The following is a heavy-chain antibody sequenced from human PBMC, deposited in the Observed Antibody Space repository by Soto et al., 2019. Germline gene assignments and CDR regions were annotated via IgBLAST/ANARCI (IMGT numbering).Heavy chain of an antibody. D-gene: IGHD6-13*01. CDR2: INAGNGNT. J-gene: IGHJ6*02. Sequence: GASVKVSCKASGFTFSKFAIQWVRQALGQRPEWMGWINAGNGNTKYSQKFQGRVTITRDTSASTAYMELSSLRSEDTAVYYCASSNIVAAPYGMDVWGQGTTVTVSS. CDR1: GFTFSKFA. V-gene: IGHV1-3*01. CDR3: ASSNIVAAPYGMDV.